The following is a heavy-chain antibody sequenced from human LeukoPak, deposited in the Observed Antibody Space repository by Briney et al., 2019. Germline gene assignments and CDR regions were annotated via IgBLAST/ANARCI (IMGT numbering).Heavy chain of an antibody. CDR3: ARGEGLFDY. V-gene: IGHV3-53*01. CDR1: GFTFSSHW. Sequence: PGGSLRLSCAASGFTFSSHWMHWVRQVPGKGLEWVSVIYSGGRTKYADSVKGRFTISRDNSKNTLYLQMNSLRAEDTAVYYCARGEGLFDYWGQGTLVTVSS. CDR2: IYSGGRT. J-gene: IGHJ4*02.